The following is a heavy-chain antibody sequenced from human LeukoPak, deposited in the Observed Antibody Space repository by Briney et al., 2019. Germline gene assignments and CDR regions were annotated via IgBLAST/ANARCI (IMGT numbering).Heavy chain of an antibody. CDR1: GGTFSSYA. CDR3: AREVLWFGELSGYFDY. J-gene: IGHJ4*02. CDR2: IIPILGIA. Sequence: GASVKVSCKASGGTFSSYAISWVRQAPGQGLEWMGRIIPILGIANYAQKFQGRVTITTDESTSTAYMELSSLRSEDTAVYYCAREVLWFGELSGYFDYWGQGTLVTVSS. V-gene: IGHV1-69*04. D-gene: IGHD3-10*01.